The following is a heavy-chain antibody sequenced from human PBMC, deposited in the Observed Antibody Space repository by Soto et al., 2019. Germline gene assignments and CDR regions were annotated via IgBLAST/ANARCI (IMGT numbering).Heavy chain of an antibody. Sequence: PGGSLRLSCPASGFIFSTYAMHWVRQAPGKGLEHVSSNNKNGDISYYAASVKGRFTISRDNSKNTLYLQMSNLRPEDTAVYYCVKGSSSDYYLGYYGLDVWGQGTTVTVSS. CDR3: VKGSSSDYYLGYYGLDV. J-gene: IGHJ6*02. V-gene: IGHV3-64D*06. CDR2: NNKNGDIS. D-gene: IGHD3-22*01. CDR1: GFIFSTYA.